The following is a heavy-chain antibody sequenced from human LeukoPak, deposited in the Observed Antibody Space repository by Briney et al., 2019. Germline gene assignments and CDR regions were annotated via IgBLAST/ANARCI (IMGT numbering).Heavy chain of an antibody. D-gene: IGHD3-10*01. CDR1: GFTFSSYA. CDR2: ISYDGSNK. V-gene: IGHV3-30*04. J-gene: IGHJ4*02. CDR3: ARAVYYGSGSRHY. Sequence: QPGGSLRLSCAASGFTFSSYAMHWVRQAPGKGLEWVAVISYDGSNKYYADSVKGRLTIYRDNSKNTLYLQMNSLRAEDTAVYYCARAVYYGSGSRHYWGQGTLVTVSS.